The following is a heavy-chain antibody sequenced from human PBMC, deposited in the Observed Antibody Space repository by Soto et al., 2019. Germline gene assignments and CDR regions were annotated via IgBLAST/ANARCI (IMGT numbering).Heavy chain of an antibody. J-gene: IGHJ4*02. D-gene: IGHD2-2*01. Sequence: GGSLRLSCAASGFTFSSFGMFWVRQAPGQGLEWVAVTSYDGSKKDYADSVKGRFTVSRDNSKSTLSLQMSNLRAEDTAVYYCARDGTYCSGTSCSYFDYWGQGTVVTVSS. V-gene: IGHV3-33*07. CDR1: GFTFSSFG. CDR2: TSYDGSKK. CDR3: ARDGTYCSGTSCSYFDY.